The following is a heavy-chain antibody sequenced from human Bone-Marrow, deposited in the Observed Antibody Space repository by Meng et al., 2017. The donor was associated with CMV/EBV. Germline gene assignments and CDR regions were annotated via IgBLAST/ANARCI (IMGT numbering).Heavy chain of an antibody. CDR3: ARDLVVVPAANNWFDP. D-gene: IGHD2-2*01. CDR1: GYTFTSYG. Sequence: VRLWQAAAEWTKPGASVKVSCKASGYTFTSYGISWVRQAPGQGLGWMGWISAYNGNTNYAQKLQGRVTMTRDTSTSTVYMELSSLRSEDTAVYYCARDLVVVPAANNWFDPWGQGTLVTVSS. J-gene: IGHJ5*02. CDR2: ISAYNGNT. V-gene: IGHV1-18*01.